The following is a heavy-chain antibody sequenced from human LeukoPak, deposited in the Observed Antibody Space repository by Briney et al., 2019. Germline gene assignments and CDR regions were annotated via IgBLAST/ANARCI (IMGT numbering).Heavy chain of an antibody. CDR2: IYYSGST. D-gene: IGHD1-26*01. J-gene: IGHJ4*02. V-gene: IGHV4-31*03. Sequence: SETLSLTCTVSGGSISSGGYYWSWIRQHPGKGLEWIGYIYYSGSTYYNPSLESRVTISVDTSKNQFSLKLSSVTAADTAVYYCARGVQYSGSYYFDYWGQGTLVTVSS. CDR3: ARGVQYSGSYYFDY. CDR1: GGSISSGGYY.